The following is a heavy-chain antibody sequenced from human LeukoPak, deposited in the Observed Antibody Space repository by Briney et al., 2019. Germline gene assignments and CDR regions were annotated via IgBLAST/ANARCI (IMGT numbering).Heavy chain of an antibody. Sequence: PGGSLRLSCAASGFTFSSSAMSWVRQAPGKGLEWVSDISGSGDIPYYVDSVKGRFTISRDNSKNTLYLQMNSLRAEDTAVYYCAKGRPYYYGSGSYYKNWYFDLWGRGTLVTVSS. D-gene: IGHD3-10*01. J-gene: IGHJ2*01. CDR3: AKGRPYYYGSGSYYKNWYFDL. CDR1: GFTFSSSA. V-gene: IGHV3-23*01. CDR2: ISGSGDIP.